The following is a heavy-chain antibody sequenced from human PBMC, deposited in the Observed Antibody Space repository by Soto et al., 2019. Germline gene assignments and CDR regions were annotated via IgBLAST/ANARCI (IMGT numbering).Heavy chain of an antibody. D-gene: IGHD5-12*01. CDR3: ASNQDGYNTPYS. CDR1: GGTFSSYA. Sequence: ASVKVSCKASGGTFSSYAISWVRQAPGQGLEWMGGIIPIFGTANYAQKFQGRVTITADESTSTAYMELSSLRSEDTAVYYCASNQDGYNTPYSWGQGTLVTVS. J-gene: IGHJ5*02. V-gene: IGHV1-69*13. CDR2: IIPIFGTA.